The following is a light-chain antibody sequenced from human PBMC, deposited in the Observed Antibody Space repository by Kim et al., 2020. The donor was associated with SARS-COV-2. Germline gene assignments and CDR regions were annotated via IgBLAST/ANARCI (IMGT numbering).Light chain of an antibody. CDR2: EDN. J-gene: IGLJ3*02. CDR3: QSYDSSNVV. CDR1: SGSIAINY. Sequence: GETVTIPCTRSSGSIAINYVQWYQQRPGSAPTTVIYEDNQRPSGVPDRFSGSIDSSSNSASLTISGLKTEDEADYYCQSYDSSNVVFGGGTQLTVL. V-gene: IGLV6-57*03.